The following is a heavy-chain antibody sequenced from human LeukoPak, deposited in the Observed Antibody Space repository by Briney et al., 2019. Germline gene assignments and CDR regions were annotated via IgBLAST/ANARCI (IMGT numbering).Heavy chain of an antibody. D-gene: IGHD3-22*01. CDR1: GFTFSSYA. V-gene: IGHV3-23*01. Sequence: SGGSLRLSCAASGFTFSSYAMSWVRQAPGKGPEWVSSLSGGGGDTYYADSVNGRFTISRDNSKKTLYLQMNSLRVEDTAVYYCAKDRYYDSRRAYDYWGQGTLVTVSS. CDR2: LSGGGGDT. CDR3: AKDRYYDSRRAYDY. J-gene: IGHJ4*02.